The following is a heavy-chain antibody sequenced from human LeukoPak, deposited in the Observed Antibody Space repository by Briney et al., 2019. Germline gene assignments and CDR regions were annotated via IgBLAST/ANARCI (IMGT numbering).Heavy chain of an antibody. CDR2: ISPNTGGT. D-gene: IGHD5-12*01. CDR1: GYTFTGYY. CDR3: ARDRGYSGYDV. Sequence: ASVRVSCKASGYTFTGYYIHWVRQAPGQGLEWLGWISPNTGGTHYAQNFQDRVTVTRDTSISTAYMDLSRLRSDDTAVYYCARDRGYSGYDVWGQRTLVTVSS. V-gene: IGHV1-2*02. J-gene: IGHJ4*02.